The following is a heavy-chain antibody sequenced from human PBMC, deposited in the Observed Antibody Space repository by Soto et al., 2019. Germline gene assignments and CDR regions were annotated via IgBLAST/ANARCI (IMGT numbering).Heavy chain of an antibody. CDR1: GLTVSNAW. V-gene: IGHV3-15*01. CDR2: IKSRSDGGTT. Sequence: EVQLVESGGGLVKPGGSLRLSCAASGLTVSNAWMTWVRQAPGKGLEWVGLIKSRSDGGTTDYVAPVKDRFTISRDDSKNMLYLQMNSLRTEDTAVYYCNTWVAVVGSIVDCWGQGTLDTVSS. CDR3: NTWVAVVGSIVDC. D-gene: IGHD6-13*01. J-gene: IGHJ4*02.